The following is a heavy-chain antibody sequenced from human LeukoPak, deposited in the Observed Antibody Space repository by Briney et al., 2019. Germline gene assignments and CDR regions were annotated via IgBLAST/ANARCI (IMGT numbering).Heavy chain of an antibody. CDR2: INHSGST. CDR1: GFTVSSTY. D-gene: IGHD1-26*01. CDR3: ARRRLPVGATSLFDY. J-gene: IGHJ4*02. Sequence: PGGSLRLSCTGSGFTVSSTYMSWIRQPPGKGLEWIGEINHSGSTNYNPSLKSRVTISVDTSKNQFSLKLSSVTAADTAVYYCARRRLPVGATSLFDYWGQGTLVTVSS. V-gene: IGHV4-34*01.